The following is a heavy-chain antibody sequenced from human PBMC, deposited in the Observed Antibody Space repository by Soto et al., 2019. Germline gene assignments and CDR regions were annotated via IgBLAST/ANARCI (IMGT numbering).Heavy chain of an antibody. CDR1: GYSFTSYW. CDR3: ARHYLGISNWFDP. J-gene: IGHJ5*02. Sequence: PGESLKISCKGSGYSFTSYWISWVRQMPGKDLEWMGRIDPSDSYTNYSPSFQGHVTISADKSISTAYLQWSSLKASDTAMYYCARHYLGISNWFDPWGQGTLVTVSS. D-gene: IGHD7-27*01. V-gene: IGHV5-10-1*01. CDR2: IDPSDSYT.